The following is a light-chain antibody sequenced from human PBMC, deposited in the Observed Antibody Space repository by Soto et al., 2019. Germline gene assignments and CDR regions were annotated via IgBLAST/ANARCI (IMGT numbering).Light chain of an antibody. Sequence: EIVLTQSPGTLSLSPGERATLSCRASQSISSTYLTWYHQRPGQTPRLLVYGASSRATGIPDRFSGSGSGTDFTLTISSLQSEDFAVYYCQQYSIWRTFGQGTKVDIK. V-gene: IGKV3-20*01. CDR2: GAS. CDR1: QSISSTY. CDR3: QQYSIWRT. J-gene: IGKJ1*01.